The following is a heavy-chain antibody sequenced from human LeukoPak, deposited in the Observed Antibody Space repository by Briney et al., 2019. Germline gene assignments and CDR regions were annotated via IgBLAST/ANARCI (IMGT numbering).Heavy chain of an antibody. Sequence: ASVKISCKASGYTFTGYCMHWVRQAPGQGLEWMGWINPKSGGTNYAQKFQGRVTMTRDTSISTTYMELSRLRSDDTAVYYCARDLGISGWYAPPLGYFDYWGQGTLVTVSS. J-gene: IGHJ4*02. V-gene: IGHV1-2*02. CDR2: INPKSGGT. CDR1: GYTFTGYC. CDR3: ARDLGISGWYAPPLGYFDY. D-gene: IGHD6-19*01.